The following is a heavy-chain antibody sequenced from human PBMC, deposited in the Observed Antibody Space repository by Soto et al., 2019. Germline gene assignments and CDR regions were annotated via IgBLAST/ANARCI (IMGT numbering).Heavy chain of an antibody. Sequence: PSETLSLTCDVHGDSLSGYAWCWIRQPPGKGLEWIGEITFRGVTNYHPSLKSRLSMSVDTSKNRTSLNVSSVTAADTALYFCARKLEASIRHVEWFSYKWFDPWGPGTLVTVSS. CDR1: GDSLSGYA. CDR2: ITFRGVT. V-gene: IGHV4-34*01. D-gene: IGHD3-9*01. J-gene: IGHJ5*02. CDR3: ARKLEASIRHVEWFSYKWFDP.